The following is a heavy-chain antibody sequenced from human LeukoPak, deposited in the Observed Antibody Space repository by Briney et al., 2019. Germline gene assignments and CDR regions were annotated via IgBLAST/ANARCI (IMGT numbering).Heavy chain of an antibody. CDR2: IWYDGNNK. J-gene: IGHJ4*02. D-gene: IGHD3-22*01. CDR1: GFTFSSYG. CDR3: AKDQNSGYYFDY. Sequence: GGSLRLSCAASGFTFSSYGMHRVRQAPGKGLEWVAVIWYDGNNKNYADSVKGRFTISRDNSKNTLYLQMNSLRAADTAVYYCAKDQNSGYYFDYWGQGTLVTVSS. V-gene: IGHV3-33*06.